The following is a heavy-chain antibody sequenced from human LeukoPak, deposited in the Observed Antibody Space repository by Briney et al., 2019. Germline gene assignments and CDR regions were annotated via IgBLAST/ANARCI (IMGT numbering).Heavy chain of an antibody. J-gene: IGHJ3*02. CDR2: IYHSGST. CDR3: ARESMIVVVTTHDAFDI. V-gene: IGHV4-38-2*02. CDR1: GYSISSGYY. D-gene: IGHD3-22*01. Sequence: SETLSLTCTVSGYSISSGYYWGWIRQPPGKGLEWIGSIYHSGSTYYNSSLKSRVTISVDTSKNQFSLKLTSVTAADTAVYYCARESMIVVVTTHDAFDIRGQGTMVTVSS.